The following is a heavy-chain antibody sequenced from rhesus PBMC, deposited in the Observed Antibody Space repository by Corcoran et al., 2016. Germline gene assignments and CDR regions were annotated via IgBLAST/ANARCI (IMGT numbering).Heavy chain of an antibody. CDR1: GGSISSNY. CDR3: ARESSSNFWSGYYSDY. D-gene: IGHD3-3*01. J-gene: IGHJ4*01. V-gene: IGHV4-173*01. Sequence: QLQLQESGPGLVKPSETLSLTCAVSGGSISSNYWRWIRKAPGKGLEWIGRSSGSGGSTDYNPSLKSRVTISTDTSKNQFSLKLTSVTAADTAVYYCARESSSNFWSGYYSDYWGQGVLVTVSS. CDR2: SSGSGGST.